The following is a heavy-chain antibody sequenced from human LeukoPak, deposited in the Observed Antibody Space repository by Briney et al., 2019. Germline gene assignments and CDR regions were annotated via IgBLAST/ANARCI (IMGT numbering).Heavy chain of an antibody. D-gene: IGHD2-15*01. Sequence: GGSLRLSCAASGFTFSSYSTNWVRQAPGKGLEWVSSISSSSSYIYYAASVRGRFTISRDTSRSTLYLQMNSLRAEDAAVYYCAKAPVTSCRGAFCYPFDYWGQGTLVTVSS. CDR2: ISSSSSYI. V-gene: IGHV3-21*04. CDR1: GFTFSSYS. J-gene: IGHJ4*02. CDR3: AKAPVTSCRGAFCYPFDY.